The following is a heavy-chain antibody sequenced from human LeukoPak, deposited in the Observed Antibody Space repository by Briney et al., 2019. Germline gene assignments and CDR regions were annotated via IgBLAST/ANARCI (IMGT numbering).Heavy chain of an antibody. Sequence: SETLSLTCTVSGGSISSYYWSWIRQPPGKGLEWIGYIYYSGSTNYNPSLKSRVTISVDTSKNQFSLKLSSVTAADTAVYYCARGSYGGNLDFDYWGQGTLVTVSS. D-gene: IGHD4-23*01. CDR3: ARGSYGGNLDFDY. CDR2: IYYSGST. CDR1: GGSISSYY. V-gene: IGHV4-59*01. J-gene: IGHJ4*02.